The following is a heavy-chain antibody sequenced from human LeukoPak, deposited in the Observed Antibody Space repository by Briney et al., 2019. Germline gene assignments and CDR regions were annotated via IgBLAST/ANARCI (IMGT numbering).Heavy chain of an antibody. J-gene: IGHJ6*03. CDR3: ARGDCCGGSCYSHYYYYYYMDV. D-gene: IGHD2-15*01. V-gene: IGHV1-2*02. CDR2: INPNSGGT. CDR1: GYTFTGYY. Sequence: ASVKVSCKASGYTFTGYYMHWVRQAPGQGLEWMGWINPNSGGTNYAQKFQGRVTMTKDTSTSTVYMELSSLRSEDTAVYYCARGDCCGGSCYSHYYYYYYMDVWGKGTTVTVSS.